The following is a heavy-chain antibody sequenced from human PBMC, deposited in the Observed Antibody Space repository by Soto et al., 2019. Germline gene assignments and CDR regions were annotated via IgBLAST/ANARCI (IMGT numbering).Heavy chain of an antibody. J-gene: IGHJ3*01. CDR1: GFTFSSYW. V-gene: IGHV3-7*04. D-gene: IGHD3-22*01. CDR2: IKPDGSEK. CDR3: ARGDYYDTSGPFSDAFDV. Sequence: GGSLRLSCAASGFTFSSYWMSWVRQAPGKGLEWVANIKPDGSEKWYVDSVKGRFTISRDNAKNSLYLQMNSLRAEDTAVYYCARGDYYDTSGPFSDAFDVWGQGTMVTVSS.